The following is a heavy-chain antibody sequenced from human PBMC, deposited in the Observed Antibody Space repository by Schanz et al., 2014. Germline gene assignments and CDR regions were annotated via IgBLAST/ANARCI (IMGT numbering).Heavy chain of an antibody. CDR3: AKDAPYPFDL. J-gene: IGHJ2*01. CDR2: FNDGGVNK. V-gene: IGHV3-23*01. CDR1: GFSLDIFA. Sequence: EVHLLESGGGLVEPGGSLRLSCATSGFSLDIFAVSWVRQAPGKGLEWVSSFNDGGVNKYYADSVKGRFTISRDNAKNTLYLQMNSLRAEDTAIYYCAKDAPYPFDLWGHGTLITVSS.